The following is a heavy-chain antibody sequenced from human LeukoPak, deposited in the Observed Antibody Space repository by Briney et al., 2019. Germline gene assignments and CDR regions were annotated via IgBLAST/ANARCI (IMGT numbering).Heavy chain of an antibody. V-gene: IGHV4-59*01. D-gene: IGHD3-22*01. J-gene: IGHJ5*02. CDR3: ARVIAAPNWLDP. CDR2: VYYSGST. CDR1: GGSITSYY. Sequence: PLETLSLTCTLSGGSITSYYWSWIRQPPGKGLEWIGHVYYSGSTKYNPTLQNRVTISVDTSKSHFSLKLTSVTTADTAVYYCARVIAAPNWLDPWGQGILVSVSS.